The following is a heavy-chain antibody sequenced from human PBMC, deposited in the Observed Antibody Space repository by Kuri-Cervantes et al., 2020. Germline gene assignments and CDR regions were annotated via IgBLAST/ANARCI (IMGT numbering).Heavy chain of an antibody. J-gene: IGHJ4*02. D-gene: IGHD1-26*01. Sequence: GSLRLSCTVSGGSISRYYWGWIRQPPGKGLEWIGYIYYTGRTNYNPFLKSRVTISVDTSKNQFSLKLSSVTAADTAVYYCARHRPFNGATTFDYWGQGTLVTVSS. CDR1: GGSISRYY. CDR3: ARHRPFNGATTFDY. V-gene: IGHV4-59*08. CDR2: IYYTGRT.